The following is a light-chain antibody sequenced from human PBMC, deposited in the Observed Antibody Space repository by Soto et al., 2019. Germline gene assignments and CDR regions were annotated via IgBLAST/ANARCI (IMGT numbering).Light chain of an antibody. CDR3: QQRSDWPLT. Sequence: EIVLTQSPATLSLSPGERVTLSCRASQSVSSYFAWYQQKPGLAPRLLIYDASTRAAGIPARFSGSGSGTDFTLTICSLEPDDFAVYYCQQRSDWPLTFGGGTRWISN. CDR1: QSVSSY. J-gene: IGKJ4*01. CDR2: DAS. V-gene: IGKV3-11*01.